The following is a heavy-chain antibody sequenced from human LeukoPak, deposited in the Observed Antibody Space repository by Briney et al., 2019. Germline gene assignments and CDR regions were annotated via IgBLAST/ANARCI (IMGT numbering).Heavy chain of an antibody. D-gene: IGHD1-14*01. CDR3: ARQPDFEPYYMDV. Sequence: ASVKVSCKASGYTFTGYYMHWVRQAPGQGLEWMGWINPNSGGTNYAQKFQGRVTMTRDTSISTAYMELSRLRSGDTAVYYCARQPDFEPYYMDVWGKGTTVTISS. V-gene: IGHV1-2*02. CDR2: INPNSGGT. CDR1: GYTFTGYY. J-gene: IGHJ6*03.